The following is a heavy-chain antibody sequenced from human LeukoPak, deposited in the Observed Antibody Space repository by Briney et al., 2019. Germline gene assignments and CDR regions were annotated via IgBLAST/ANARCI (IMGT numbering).Heavy chain of an antibody. Sequence: PGGSLRLSCAASGFAFSSYAMSWVRQAPGKGLEWVSVISDSGGSTYYADAVKGRLTISRDNSKNTVYMQMNNLRAEDMAVYYCAKGSTIPWGEFDIWGQGTMVTVSS. J-gene: IGHJ3*02. CDR1: GFAFSSYA. D-gene: IGHD3-3*01. CDR3: AKGSTIPWGEFDI. V-gene: IGHV3-23*01. CDR2: ISDSGGST.